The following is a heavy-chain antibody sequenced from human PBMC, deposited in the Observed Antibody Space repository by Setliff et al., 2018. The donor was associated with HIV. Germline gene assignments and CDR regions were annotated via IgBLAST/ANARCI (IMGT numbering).Heavy chain of an antibody. V-gene: IGHV3-15*01. Sequence: KPGGSLRLSCKPSGLHVRGAWMNWVRQAPGKGLEWVGRVKIDSDGGTIDYAAPVQGRFVISRDDSQNLLSLQLNALRTEDTGVYYCTTAVIPPAGWGALNIWGPGTTVTVSS. CDR2: VKIDSDGGTI. CDR3: TTAVIPPAGWGALNI. CDR1: GLHVRGAW. J-gene: IGHJ3*02. D-gene: IGHD6-19*01.